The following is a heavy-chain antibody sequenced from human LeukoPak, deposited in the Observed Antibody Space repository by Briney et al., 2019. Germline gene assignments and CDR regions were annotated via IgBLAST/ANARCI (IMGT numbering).Heavy chain of an antibody. V-gene: IGHV3-21*01. J-gene: IGHJ6*02. Sequence: KTGGSLRLSCAASGFIFSSYSMNWVRQAPGKGLEWVSSISGSSTYIYYADSLKGRFTISRDNAKNSLYLQMNSLRVEDTALYYCAREYSGSSGYYGMDVWGQGTTVTVSS. D-gene: IGHD6-6*01. CDR1: GFIFSSYS. CDR2: ISGSSTYI. CDR3: AREYSGSSGYYGMDV.